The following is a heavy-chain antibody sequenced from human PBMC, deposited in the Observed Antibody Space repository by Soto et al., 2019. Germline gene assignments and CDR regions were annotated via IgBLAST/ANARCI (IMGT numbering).Heavy chain of an antibody. J-gene: IGHJ4*02. Sequence: QVQLVQSGAEVKEPGSSVKVSCKSSGPTFISYAISWVRQAPGQGLEWMGGFVPIFGTPNYAQKFQGRIKITAEESTSPAYMELSSLTVEDTSVFYCAWTNEALVPAGLLDYGGQGTLVIVSS. CDR3: AWTNEALVPAGLLDY. V-gene: IGHV1-69*12. CDR2: FVPIFGTP. CDR1: GPTFISYA. D-gene: IGHD2-2*01.